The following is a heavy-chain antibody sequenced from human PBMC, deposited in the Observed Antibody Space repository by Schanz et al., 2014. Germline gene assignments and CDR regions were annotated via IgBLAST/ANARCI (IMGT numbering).Heavy chain of an antibody. J-gene: IGHJ4*02. Sequence: EGQLLESGGGLIQPGGSLRLSCAASGFTFSSYAMSWVRQAPGKGLEWVSGISGSGGSTYYADSVKRRFTISRDISKNTLHLQVTSLRAEDTAIYYCARDGNYYGSRNYYKTPYYFDYWGQGTLVTVSS. V-gene: IGHV3-23*01. CDR3: ARDGNYYGSRNYYKTPYYFDY. CDR1: GFTFSSYA. CDR2: ISGSGGST. D-gene: IGHD3-10*01.